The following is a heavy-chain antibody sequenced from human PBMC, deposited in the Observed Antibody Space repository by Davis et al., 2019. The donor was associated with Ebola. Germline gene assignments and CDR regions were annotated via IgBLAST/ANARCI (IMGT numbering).Heavy chain of an antibody. CDR1: GYTFTSYA. V-gene: IGHV1-3*01. CDR3: AKDRGGYCSGGSCYLEMRYFDY. D-gene: IGHD2-15*01. J-gene: IGHJ4*02. CDR2: INAGNGNT. Sequence: AASVKVSCKASGYTFTSYAMHWVRQAPGQRLEWMGWINAGNGNTKYSQKFQGRVTITRDTSASTAYMELSSLRAEDTAVYYCAKDRGGYCSGGSCYLEMRYFDYWGQGTLVTVSS.